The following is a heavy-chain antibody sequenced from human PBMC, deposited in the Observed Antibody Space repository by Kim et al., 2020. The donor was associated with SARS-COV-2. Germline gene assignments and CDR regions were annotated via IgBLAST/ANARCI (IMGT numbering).Heavy chain of an antibody. D-gene: IGHD1-26*01. J-gene: IGHJ4*02. CDR2: INHSGST. Sequence: SETLSLTCAVYGGSFSGYYWSWIRQPPGKGLEWIGEINHSGSTNYNPSLKSRVTISVDTSKNQFSLKLSSVTAADTAVYYCARGPYSGSYYFDYWGQGTL. CDR3: ARGPYSGSYYFDY. CDR1: GGSFSGYY. V-gene: IGHV4-34*01.